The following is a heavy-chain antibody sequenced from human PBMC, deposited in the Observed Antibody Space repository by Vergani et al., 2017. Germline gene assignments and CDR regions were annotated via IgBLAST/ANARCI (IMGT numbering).Heavy chain of an antibody. CDR3: AKDWGYYDSSGYGRPFHDY. CDR1: GFTFSSYA. CDR2: ISGSGGST. J-gene: IGHJ4*02. Sequence: EVQLLESGGGLVQPGGSLRLSCAASGFTFSSYAMSWVRQAPGKGLEWVSAISGSGGSTYYADSVKGRFTISRDNSKNTLYLQMNSLRAEDTAVYYCAKDWGYYDSSGYGRPFHDYWGQGTLVTVSS. V-gene: IGHV3-23*01. D-gene: IGHD3-22*01.